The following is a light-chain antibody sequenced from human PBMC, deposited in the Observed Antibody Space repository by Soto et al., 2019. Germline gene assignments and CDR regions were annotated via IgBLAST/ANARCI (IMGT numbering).Light chain of an antibody. J-gene: IGLJ1*01. V-gene: IGLV2-14*01. Sequence: QSVLTQPASVSGSPGQSITISCTGTSGDIGSYNRVSWYQQRPGKAPKLIIYEVTDRPSGVSNRFSGSKSGNTASLTISGLQAEDEAEYYCSSYTNTNTRACVFGTGTKVTVL. CDR2: EVT. CDR1: SGDIGSYNR. CDR3: SSYTNTNTRACV.